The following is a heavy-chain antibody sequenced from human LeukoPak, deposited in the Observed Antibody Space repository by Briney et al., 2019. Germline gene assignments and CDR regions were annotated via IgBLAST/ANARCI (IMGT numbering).Heavy chain of an antibody. J-gene: IGHJ4*02. D-gene: IGHD3-22*01. CDR2: INHSGST. Sequence: SETLSLTRAVYGGSFSGYYWSWIRQPPGKGLEWIGEINHSGSTNYNPSLKSRVTISVDTSKNQFSLKLSSVTAADTAVYYCARSRGYYFLYFDYWGQGTLVTVSS. CDR1: GGSFSGYY. CDR3: ARSRGYYFLYFDY. V-gene: IGHV4-34*01.